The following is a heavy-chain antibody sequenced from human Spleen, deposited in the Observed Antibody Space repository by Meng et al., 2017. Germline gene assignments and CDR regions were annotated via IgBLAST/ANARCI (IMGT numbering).Heavy chain of an antibody. D-gene: IGHD6-13*01. Sequence: SETLSLTCTVSGGSISSGSYYWSWIRQPAGKGLEWIGRIYTSGSTNYNPSLKSRVTISVDTSKNQFSLKMSSVTAADTAVYYCARDRSDSWTEYWGQGTLVTVSS. V-gene: IGHV4-61*02. CDR3: ARDRSDSWTEY. CDR1: GGSISSGSYY. J-gene: IGHJ4*02. CDR2: IYTSGST.